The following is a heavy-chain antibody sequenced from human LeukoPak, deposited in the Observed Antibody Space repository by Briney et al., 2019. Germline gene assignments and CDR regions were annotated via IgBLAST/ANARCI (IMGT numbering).Heavy chain of an antibody. CDR1: DDSISSYY. CDR3: VRAKKAVAGFFDY. Sequence: SETVSLTCTVSDDSISSYYWSWIRQPPEKGLELIGYIYYSGSTKYNPSLKSRVTISVDTSKNQLSLKLTSVTAADTALYYCVRAKKAVAGFFDYWGQGTLVTVSS. J-gene: IGHJ4*02. D-gene: IGHD6-19*01. V-gene: IGHV4-59*01. CDR2: IYYSGST.